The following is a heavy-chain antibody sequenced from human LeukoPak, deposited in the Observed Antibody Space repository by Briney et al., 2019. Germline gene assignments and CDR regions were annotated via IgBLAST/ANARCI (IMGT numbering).Heavy chain of an antibody. CDR3: AREGGVGPLDY. Sequence: GGSLRLSCAAPGFTFSSYGMHWVRQAPGKGLEWVAVIWYDGSNKYYADSVKGRFTISRDNSKNTLYVQMNSLRAEDTAVYYCAREGGVGPLDYWGQGTLVTVSS. D-gene: IGHD3-10*01. J-gene: IGHJ4*02. V-gene: IGHV3-33*01. CDR2: IWYDGSNK. CDR1: GFTFSSYG.